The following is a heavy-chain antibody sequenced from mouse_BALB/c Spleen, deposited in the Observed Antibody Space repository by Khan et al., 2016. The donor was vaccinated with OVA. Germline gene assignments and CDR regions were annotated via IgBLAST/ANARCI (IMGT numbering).Heavy chain of an antibody. V-gene: IGHV2-6*02. CDR1: GFSLTSYG. CDR2: IWSDGKK. Sequence: QVQLKESGPGLVAPSQSLSITCTVSGFSLTSYGVHWVRQPPGKGLEWLVVIWSDGKKTYNSTLKSRLSISKDNSKSQVFLKMNSLQTDDTAMYYFARNTHMITTVIDYWGQGTSVTVSS. J-gene: IGHJ4*01. CDR3: ARNTHMITTVIDY. D-gene: IGHD2-4*01.